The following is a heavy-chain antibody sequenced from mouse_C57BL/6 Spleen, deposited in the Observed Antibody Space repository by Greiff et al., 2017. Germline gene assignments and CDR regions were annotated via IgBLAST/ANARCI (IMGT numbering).Heavy chain of an antibody. CDR1: GYTFTSYW. CDR3: ASAYSNYEDY. CDR2: IDPSDSYT. Sequence: QVQLQQPGAELVKPGASVKLSCKASGYTFTSYWMQWVKQRPGQGLEWIGEIDPSDSYTNYNQKFKGKATLTVDTSSSTAYMQLSSLPSEDSAVYYCASAYSNYEDYWGQGTTLTVSS. V-gene: IGHV1-50*01. J-gene: IGHJ2*01. D-gene: IGHD2-5*01.